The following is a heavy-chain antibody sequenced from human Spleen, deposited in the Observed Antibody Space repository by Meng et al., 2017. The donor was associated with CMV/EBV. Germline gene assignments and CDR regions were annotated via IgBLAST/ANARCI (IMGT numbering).Heavy chain of an antibody. CDR1: GGSFSGYC. CDR3: ARPGGSSWYYFDF. CDR2: IYYSGST. D-gene: IGHD6-13*01. J-gene: IGHJ4*02. Sequence: CAFYGGSFSGYCWSWIRQPPGKGLEWIGSIYYSGSTYYNPSLKSRVTISVDTSKNQFSLRLNSMTAADTAMYYCARPGGSSWYYFDFWGQGTLVTVSS. V-gene: IGHV4-34*01.